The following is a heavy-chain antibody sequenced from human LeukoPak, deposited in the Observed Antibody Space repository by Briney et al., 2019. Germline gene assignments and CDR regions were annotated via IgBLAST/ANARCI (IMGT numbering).Heavy chain of an antibody. D-gene: IGHD5-12*01. CDR1: GYTFTGYY. CDR2: INPNSGGT. CDR3: ARESVATPLWGY. Sequence: ASVKVSCKTSGYTFTGYYMHWVRQAPGQGLEWMGWINPNSGGTNYAQKFQGRVTMTRDTSISTAYMELSRLRSDDTAVYYCARESVATPLWGYWGQGTLVTVSS. V-gene: IGHV1-2*02. J-gene: IGHJ4*02.